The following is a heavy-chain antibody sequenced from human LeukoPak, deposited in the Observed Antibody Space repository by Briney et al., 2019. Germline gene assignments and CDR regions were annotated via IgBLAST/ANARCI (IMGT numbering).Heavy chain of an antibody. CDR2: INHSGST. CDR1: GGSFSGYY. CDR3: AREDY. V-gene: IGHV4-34*01. J-gene: IGHJ4*02. Sequence: SETLSLTCAVYGGSFSGYYWSWIRQPPGKGLEWIEEINHSGSTNYNPSLKSRVTISVDTSKNQFSLKLSSVTAADTAVYYCAREDYWGQGTLVTVSS.